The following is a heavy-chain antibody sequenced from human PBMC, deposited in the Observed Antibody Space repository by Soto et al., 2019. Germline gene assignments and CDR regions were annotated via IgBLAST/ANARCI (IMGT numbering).Heavy chain of an antibody. J-gene: IGHJ4*02. V-gene: IGHV4-34*01. CDR2: INHSGST. CDR1: GGSFSGYY. Sequence: PSETLSLTCAVYGGSFSGYYCSWIRQPPGKGLEWIGEINHSGSTNYNPSLKSRVTISVDRSKNQFSLKLSSVTAADTAVYYCVRHAQWIIRAYWGQGSLVTVSS. CDR3: VRHAQWIIRAY. D-gene: IGHD5-12*01.